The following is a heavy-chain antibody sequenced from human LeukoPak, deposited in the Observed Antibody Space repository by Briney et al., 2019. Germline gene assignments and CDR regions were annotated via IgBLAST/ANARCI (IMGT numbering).Heavy chain of an antibody. CDR1: GDSISSGPYY. V-gene: IGHV4-31*03. D-gene: IGHD3-10*01. Sequence: SETLSLTCSVSGDSISSGPYYWSWIRQFPGKGLEWIGYIYYSGTTYYNPSLQSRVTLSVDTSANQFSLKVISVTAADTAVYYCARGQHGADYWGQGTLVAVSS. CDR3: ARGQHGADY. CDR2: IYYSGTT. J-gene: IGHJ4*02.